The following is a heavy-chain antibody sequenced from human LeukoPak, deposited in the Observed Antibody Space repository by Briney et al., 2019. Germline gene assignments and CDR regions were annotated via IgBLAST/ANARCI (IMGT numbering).Heavy chain of an antibody. V-gene: IGHV4-39*01. CDR3: ARRRSHDVWSA. CDR1: GDSINTGRYF. Sequence: PSETLSLTCTVSGDSINTGRYFWGWIRQPPGKGLEWIGTIFYTGSTYYNPSLQSRVTISIDTSKNRFSLSLTSVSAADTAVHFYARRRSHDVWSAWGQGTLVSVSS. CDR2: IFYTGST. D-gene: IGHD3-3*01. J-gene: IGHJ4*02.